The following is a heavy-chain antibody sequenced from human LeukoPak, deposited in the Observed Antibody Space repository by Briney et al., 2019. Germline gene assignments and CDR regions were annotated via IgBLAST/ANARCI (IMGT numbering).Heavy chain of an antibody. CDR2: ISGSATTI. Sequence: GGSLRLSCGASGFTFNSFEMNWVRRAPGKGLEFVSYISGSATTIYYADSVKGRFTISRDNAKNSLYLQMNSLRAEDTAVYYCARRALPDFWGQGTLVTVSS. CDR3: ARRALPDF. J-gene: IGHJ4*02. CDR1: GFTFNSFE. D-gene: IGHD2-21*02. V-gene: IGHV3-48*03.